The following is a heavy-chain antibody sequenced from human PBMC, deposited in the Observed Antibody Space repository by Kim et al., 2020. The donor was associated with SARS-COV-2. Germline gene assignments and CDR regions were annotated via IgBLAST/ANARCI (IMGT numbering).Heavy chain of an antibody. Sequence: SETLSLTCAVYGGSFSGYYWSWIRQPPGKGLEWIGEINHSGSTNYNPSLKSRVTISVDTSKNQFSLKLSSVTAADTAVYYCARVYGSGSILKRYPNNWFDPWGQGTLVTVSS. J-gene: IGHJ5*02. V-gene: IGHV4-34*01. CDR3: ARVYGSGSILKRYPNNWFDP. D-gene: IGHD3-10*01. CDR1: GGSFSGYY. CDR2: INHSGST.